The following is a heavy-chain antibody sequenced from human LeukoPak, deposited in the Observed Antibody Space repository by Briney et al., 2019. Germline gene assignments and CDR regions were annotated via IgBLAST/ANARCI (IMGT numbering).Heavy chain of an antibody. V-gene: IGHV1-46*03. CDR3: AREHYDILTGYPEGPVGY. CDR2: INPSGCST. CDR1: VYTFTSYY. Sequence: GASVKVSCKASVYTFTSYYMHWGRQAPGQGLEWMGIINPSGCSTSYAQKFQGRVTKTRDTSTSTVYMELSSLRSEDTAVYYCAREHYDILTGYPEGPVGYWGQGTLVTVSS. D-gene: IGHD3-9*01. J-gene: IGHJ4*02.